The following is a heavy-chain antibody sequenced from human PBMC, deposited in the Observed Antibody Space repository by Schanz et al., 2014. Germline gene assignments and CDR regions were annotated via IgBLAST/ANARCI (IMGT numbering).Heavy chain of an antibody. Sequence: QVHLVQSGAEVKKPGASVKVSCKASGYIFTSYSMHWVRQAPGQGLEWLGIINPSGVSTSSAQEFQGRVTMTRDTSTSTLQMELSSLRSEDTAVYYCARDRGHVEQLVLEWYYAMDVWGQGTTVAVSS. CDR1: GYIFTSYS. V-gene: IGHV1-46*01. D-gene: IGHD6-6*01. J-gene: IGHJ6*02. CDR2: INPSGVST. CDR3: ARDRGHVEQLVLEWYYAMDV.